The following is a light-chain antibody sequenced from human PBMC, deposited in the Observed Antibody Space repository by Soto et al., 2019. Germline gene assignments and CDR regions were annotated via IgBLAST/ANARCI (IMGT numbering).Light chain of an antibody. J-gene: IGKJ1*01. Sequence: EIVLTQSPSTLSLSPGERATLSCTASQSLDSRFLAWYQQKPGQAPRLLISGASSRAAGIPDRFSGSGSGTDFTLTISRLEPEDFAVYYCQHFGTAPPWTFGQGTKVDIK. CDR2: GAS. CDR3: QHFGTAPPWT. V-gene: IGKV3-20*01. CDR1: QSLDSRF.